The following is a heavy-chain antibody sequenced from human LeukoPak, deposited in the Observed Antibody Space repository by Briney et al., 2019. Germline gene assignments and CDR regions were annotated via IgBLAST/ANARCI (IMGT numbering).Heavy chain of an antibody. V-gene: IGHV4-39*07. CDR3: ARAKRRWSTSLAEMVDFDY. Sequence: PSETLSLTCTVSGGSISSSSYYWGWIRQPPGKGLEWIGSIYYSGSTYYNPSLKSRVTISVDTSKNQFSLKLSSVTAADTAVYYCARAKRRWSTSLAEMVDFDYWGQGTLVTVSS. J-gene: IGHJ4*02. CDR1: GGSISSSSYY. CDR2: IYYSGST. D-gene: IGHD4-23*01.